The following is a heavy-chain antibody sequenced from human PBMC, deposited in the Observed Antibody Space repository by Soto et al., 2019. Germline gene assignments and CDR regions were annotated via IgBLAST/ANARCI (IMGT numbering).Heavy chain of an antibody. J-gene: IGHJ4*02. V-gene: IGHV4-39*01. CDR1: GGSIGSSSFY. CDR2: IYYSGST. Sequence: SETLSLTCTVSGGSIGSSSFYWGWIRQPPGKGLEWIGSIYYSGSTYYNPSLKSRVTISVDTSKNQFSLNLSSVTAADTAVYFCARRSSSSWFFDYWGQGTLVTVSS. D-gene: IGHD6-13*01. CDR3: ARRSSSSWFFDY.